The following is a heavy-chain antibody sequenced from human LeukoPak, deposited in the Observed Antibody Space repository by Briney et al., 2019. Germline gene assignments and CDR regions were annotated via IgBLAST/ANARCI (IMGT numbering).Heavy chain of an antibody. D-gene: IGHD2-2*01. J-gene: IGHJ4*02. CDR3: ARMGCSSTSCYGGDY. V-gene: IGHV2-70*04. CDR1: GFSLSTSGMR. Sequence: SGPALVEPTQTLTLTCTFSGFSLSTSGMRVSWIRQPPGKALEWLARIDWGDDKFYSTSLKTRLTISKDTSKNQVVLTMTNMDPVDTATYYCARMGCSSTSCYGGDYWGQGTLVTVSS. CDR2: IDWGDDK.